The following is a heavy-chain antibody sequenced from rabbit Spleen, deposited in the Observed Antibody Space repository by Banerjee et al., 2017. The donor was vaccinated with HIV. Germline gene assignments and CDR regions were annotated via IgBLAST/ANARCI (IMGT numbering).Heavy chain of an antibody. CDR1: GFSFSSSDY. CDR2: IDTGSRDFT. J-gene: IGHJ6*01. D-gene: IGHD8-1*01. Sequence: LVDYGGDLVQPGASLTLTCTASGFSFSSSDYMCWVRQAPGKGLEWIACIDTGSRDFTYYASWAKGRFTISKTSSTTVTLQMTSLTVADTATYFCARDTGSSFSTYGMDLWGQGTLVTVS. CDR3: ARDTGSSFSTYGMDL. V-gene: IGHV1S40*01.